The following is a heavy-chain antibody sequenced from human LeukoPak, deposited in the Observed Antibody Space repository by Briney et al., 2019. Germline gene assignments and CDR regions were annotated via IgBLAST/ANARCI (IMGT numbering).Heavy chain of an antibody. J-gene: IGHJ5*02. Sequence: SETLSLTCAVYGGSFSGYYWSWIRQPPGKGLEWIGEINHSGSTNYNPSLKSRVTISADTSKNQFSLKLSSVTAADTAVYYCARGGRWLQLGFDPWGQGTLVTVSS. CDR1: GGSFSGYY. CDR2: INHSGST. D-gene: IGHD5-12*01. V-gene: IGHV4-34*01. CDR3: ARGGRWLQLGFDP.